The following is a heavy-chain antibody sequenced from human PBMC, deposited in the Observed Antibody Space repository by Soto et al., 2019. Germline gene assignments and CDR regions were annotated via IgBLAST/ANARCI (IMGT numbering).Heavy chain of an antibody. V-gene: IGHV1-69*13. Sequence: SVKVSCKASGGSFSSYTMSWVRQAPGQGLEWMGGIIPIFGTTTYAHKFQGRVTITADESTSTVYMELSSLRGEDTAVYYCARGALTTLAYYYGMDVWGQGTTVTVSS. CDR1: GGSFSSYT. J-gene: IGHJ6*02. D-gene: IGHD4-4*01. CDR2: IIPIFGTT. CDR3: ARGALTTLAYYYGMDV.